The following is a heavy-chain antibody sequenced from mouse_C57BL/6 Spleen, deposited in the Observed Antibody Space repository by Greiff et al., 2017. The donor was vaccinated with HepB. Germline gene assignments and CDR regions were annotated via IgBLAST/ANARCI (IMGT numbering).Heavy chain of an antibody. Sequence: QVQLQQPGAELVMPGASVKLSCKASGYTFTSYWMHWVKQRPGQGLEWIGEIDPSDSYTNYNQKFKGKSTLTVDKSSSTAYMQLSSLTSEDSAVYYWARRLGPANQAWFAYWGQGTLVTVSA. CDR1: GYTFTSYW. V-gene: IGHV1-69*01. D-gene: IGHD3-2*02. CDR2: IDPSDSYT. CDR3: ARRLGPANQAWFAY. J-gene: IGHJ3*01.